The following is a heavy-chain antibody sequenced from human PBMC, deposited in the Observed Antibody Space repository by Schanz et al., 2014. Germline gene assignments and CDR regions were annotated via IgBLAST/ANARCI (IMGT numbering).Heavy chain of an antibody. Sequence: QVQLQESGPGLVKPSETLSLTCTVSSYSISSAYYWGWIRQPPGKGLEWIGTIYHSGSTYYNPSPNSRLPISLDFAKTQFSRKLRFVTAADTAMYYCAKTNTLLHPWAFDIWGLGTMVTVSS. V-gene: IGHV4-38-2*02. CDR1: SYSISSAYY. CDR2: IYHSGST. CDR3: AKTNTLLHPWAFDI. D-gene: IGHD2-8*01. J-gene: IGHJ3*02.